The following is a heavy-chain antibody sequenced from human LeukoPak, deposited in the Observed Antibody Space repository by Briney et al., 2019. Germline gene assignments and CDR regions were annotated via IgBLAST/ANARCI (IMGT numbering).Heavy chain of an antibody. Sequence: GESLKISCKGSGYSFTSYWIGWVRQMPGKGLEWMGIIYPADSSTLHSPSFQGQVTISADKSISTAYLQWSSLKASDTAMYYCARQPGGLIATYYFDYWGQGTLVTVSS. CDR2: IYPADSST. V-gene: IGHV5-51*01. J-gene: IGHJ4*02. CDR3: ARQPGGLIATYYFDY. CDR1: GYSFTSYW. D-gene: IGHD3-16*02.